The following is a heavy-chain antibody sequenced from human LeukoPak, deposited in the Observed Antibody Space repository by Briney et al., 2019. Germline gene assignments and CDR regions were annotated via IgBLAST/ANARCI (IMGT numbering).Heavy chain of an antibody. V-gene: IGHV3-30*18. CDR3: AKGSYCSGDRCYSWNSGMDV. CDR2: ISHDGSNK. J-gene: IGHJ6*02. CDR1: GFTFSSNG. D-gene: IGHD2-15*01. Sequence: GGSLRLSCAASGFTFSSNGMHWVRQAPGKGLEWVAVISHDGSNKYYADSAKGRFTISRDNSKNTLYLQMNSLRAEDTAVYYCAKGSYCSGDRCYSWNSGMDVWGQGTTVTVSS.